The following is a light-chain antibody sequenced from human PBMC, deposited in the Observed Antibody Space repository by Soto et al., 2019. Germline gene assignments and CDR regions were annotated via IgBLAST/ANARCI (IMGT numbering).Light chain of an antibody. CDR2: QDN. Sequence: SYELTQPPSVSVSPGQTASITCSGDKLGDKYACCYQQRPGQSPVLIIYQDNKRPSGIPERFSGSNSGNTATLTISGTQGMDEADYYCQAWDSGIVFGGGTKVTFL. V-gene: IGLV3-1*01. J-gene: IGLJ2*01. CDR3: QAWDSGIV. CDR1: KLGDKY.